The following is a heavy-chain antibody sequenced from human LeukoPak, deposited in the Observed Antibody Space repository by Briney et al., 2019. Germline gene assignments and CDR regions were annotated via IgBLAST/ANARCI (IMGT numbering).Heavy chain of an antibody. D-gene: IGHD4-17*01. CDR1: GGSISSYY. CDR3: ARDSTVADDAFDI. CDR2: IYYSGST. Sequence: SETLSLPCTVSGGSISSYYWSWIRRPPGRGLEWIGYIYYSGSTNYNPSLKSRVTISVDTSKNQFSLKLSSVTAADTAVYYCARDSTVADDAFDIWGQGTMVTVSS. V-gene: IGHV4-59*01. J-gene: IGHJ3*02.